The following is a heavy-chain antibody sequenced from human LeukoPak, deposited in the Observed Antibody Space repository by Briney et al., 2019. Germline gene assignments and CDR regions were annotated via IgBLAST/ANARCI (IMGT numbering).Heavy chain of an antibody. V-gene: IGHV4-39*01. CDR1: GGSVGSSAFY. J-gene: IGHJ4*02. CDR2: IHYTGNT. D-gene: IGHD2-15*01. CDR3: ARHSSRLRHFDS. Sequence: SETLSLTCTVSGGSVGSSAFYRGWIRQPPGKGLGWIGSIHYTGNTYYNSSLRNRVTISVDSSRNQFSLRLTSVTAADTAVYYCARHSSRLRHFDSWGQGTLVTVSS.